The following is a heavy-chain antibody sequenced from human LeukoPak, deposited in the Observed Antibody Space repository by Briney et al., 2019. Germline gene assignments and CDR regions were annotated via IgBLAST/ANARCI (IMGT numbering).Heavy chain of an antibody. CDR2: INPNSGGT. CDR1: GYTFTGYY. CDR3: ARTILAAGGTMGYYYYYMDV. D-gene: IGHD6-13*01. V-gene: IGHV1-2*02. Sequence: ASVKVSCKASGYTFTGYYMHWVRQAPGQGLEWMGWINPNSGGTNYAQKFQGRVTMTRDTSISTAYMELSMLRSDDTAVYYCARTILAAGGTMGYYYYYMDVWGKGTTVTVSS. J-gene: IGHJ6*03.